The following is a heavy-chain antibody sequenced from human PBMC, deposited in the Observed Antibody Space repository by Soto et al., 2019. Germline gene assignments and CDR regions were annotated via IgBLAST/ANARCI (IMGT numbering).Heavy chain of an antibody. V-gene: IGHV1-69*13. CDR2: IIPIFGTA. Sequence: GASVKVSCKASGGTFSSYAISWVRQAPGQGLEWMGGIIPIFGTANYAQKFQGRVTITADESTSTAYMELSSLRSDDTAVYYCARDAAVGLFDDWGQGTRVTVSS. J-gene: IGHJ4*02. D-gene: IGHD1-26*01. CDR1: GGTFSSYA. CDR3: ARDAAVGLFDD.